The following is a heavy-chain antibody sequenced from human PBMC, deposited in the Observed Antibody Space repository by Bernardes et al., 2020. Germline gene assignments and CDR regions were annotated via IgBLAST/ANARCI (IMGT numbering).Heavy chain of an antibody. V-gene: IGHV3-23*01. CDR2: ISDGGGIT. CDR1: GFTFYNYA. Sequence: GGSLRLCCAASGFTFYNYAMTWVRQAPGRSLEWIAFISDGGGITHYADSVEGRFTISRDNSKNTVFRNMNSLRADDTAVYYCAKTISPHLPPWYGMDAWGQGTTVTVSS. J-gene: IGHJ6*02. CDR3: AKTISPHLPPWYGMDA.